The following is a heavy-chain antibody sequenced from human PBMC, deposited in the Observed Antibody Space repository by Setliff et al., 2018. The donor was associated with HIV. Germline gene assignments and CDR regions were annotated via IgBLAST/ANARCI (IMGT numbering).Heavy chain of an antibody. Sequence: SVKVSCKASGDSFSSYDISWVRQAPGQGPEWMGRIIPIFVTPNYAQKFQDRFTINADESTSTAYMGLSSLRSEDPAVYYCARRELPCGGDCYFVGPFDIWGQGTVVTVSS. V-gene: IGHV1-69*13. CDR2: IIPIFVTP. J-gene: IGHJ3*02. D-gene: IGHD2-21*02. CDR3: ARRELPCGGDCYFVGPFDI. CDR1: GDSFSSYD.